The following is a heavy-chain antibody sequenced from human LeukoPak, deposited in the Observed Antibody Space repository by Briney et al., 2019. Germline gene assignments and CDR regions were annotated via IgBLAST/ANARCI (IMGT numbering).Heavy chain of an antibody. Sequence: SVKVSCKASGGTFSSYAISWVRQAPGQGLEWMGGIIPIFGTANYAQKFQGRVTITADESTSTAYMELSSLRSEDTAVYYCASLEDGYAPRDYRGQGTLVTVSS. CDR2: IIPIFGTA. D-gene: IGHD5-24*01. V-gene: IGHV1-69*13. CDR3: ASLEDGYAPRDY. J-gene: IGHJ4*02. CDR1: GGTFSSYA.